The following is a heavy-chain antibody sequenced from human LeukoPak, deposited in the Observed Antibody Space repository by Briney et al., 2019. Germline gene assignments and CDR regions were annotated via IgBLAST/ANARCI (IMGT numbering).Heavy chain of an antibody. CDR3: ARHPRYSGSYYFDY. D-gene: IGHD1-26*01. CDR2: IYYSGST. CDR1: GGSISSYF. Sequence: SETLSLTCTVSGGSISSYFWSWIRQPPGKGLEWIGYIYYSGSTNYNPSLKSRVTISVDTSKNQFSLKLSSVTAADTAVYYCARHPRYSGSYYFDYWGQGTLVTVSS. J-gene: IGHJ4*02. V-gene: IGHV4-59*08.